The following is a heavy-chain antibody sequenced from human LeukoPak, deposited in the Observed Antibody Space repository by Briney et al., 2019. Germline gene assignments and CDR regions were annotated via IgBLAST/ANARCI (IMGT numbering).Heavy chain of an antibody. CDR1: GFIVSNNY. CDR3: ARAFQYGSGSHPYSL. CDR2: IYDGGGT. Sequence: PGGSLRLSCAASGFIVSNNYMSWVRQAPGKGLEWVSGIYDGGGTYYADSVKGRFTISRDNFKNTVYLQVYSLRAEDTAMYYCARAFQYGSGSHPYSLWGQRTVVTVSS. V-gene: IGHV3-66*01. D-gene: IGHD3-10*01. J-gene: IGHJ4*02.